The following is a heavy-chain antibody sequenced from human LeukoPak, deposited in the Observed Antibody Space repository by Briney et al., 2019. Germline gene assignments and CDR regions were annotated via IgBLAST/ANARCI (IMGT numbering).Heavy chain of an antibody. V-gene: IGHV3-23*01. CDR1: GFTFSSYA. CDR2: ISGSGGST. J-gene: IGHJ4*02. CDR3: AKRAWGGIQLWSIPFFDY. D-gene: IGHD5-18*01. Sequence: GGSLRLSCAASGFTFSSYAMSWVRQAPGKGLEWVSAISGSGGSTYYADSVKGRFTISRDNSKNTLYLQMNSLRAEDTAVYYCAKRAWGGIQLWSIPFFDYWGQGTLVTVSS.